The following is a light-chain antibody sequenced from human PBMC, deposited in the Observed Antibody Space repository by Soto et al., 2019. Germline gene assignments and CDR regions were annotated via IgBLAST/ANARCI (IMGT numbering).Light chain of an antibody. CDR1: TGTVTSGHY. Sequence: QAVVTQEPSLTVSPGWTVTLTCGSSTGTVTSGHYPYWFQQKPGQAPRTLIYDTVKKHSWTPARFSGSLLGGKAALTLSGAQPEDEADYYCLLSYNGNYVFG. CDR3: LLSYNGNYV. CDR2: DTV. V-gene: IGLV7-46*01. J-gene: IGLJ2*01.